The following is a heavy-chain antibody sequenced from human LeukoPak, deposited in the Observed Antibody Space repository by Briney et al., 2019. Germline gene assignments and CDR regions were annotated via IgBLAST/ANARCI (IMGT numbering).Heavy chain of an antibody. CDR3: ARHYSSGWSDC. J-gene: IGHJ5*01. CDR1: GGSVSSYY. D-gene: IGHD6-19*01. CDR2: IYNSGST. Sequence: PSETLSLTCTVSGGSVSSYYWTWIRQPPGKGLEWIGYIYNSGSTGYTPSLKSRVTISVDTSKNQFSLKLSSVTAADTAVYYCARHYSSGWSDCWGQGTLVTVSS. V-gene: IGHV4-59*08.